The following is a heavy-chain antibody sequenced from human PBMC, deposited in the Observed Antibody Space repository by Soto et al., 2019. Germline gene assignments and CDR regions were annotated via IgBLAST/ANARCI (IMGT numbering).Heavy chain of an antibody. CDR3: ARAASYDILSLRANWFDP. V-gene: IGHV4-30-4*01. CDR2: IYYSGST. CDR1: GGSISSGDYY. J-gene: IGHJ5*02. D-gene: IGHD3-9*01. Sequence: SETLSLTCTVSGGSISSGDYYWSWIRQPPGKGLEWIGYIYYSGSTYYNPSLKSRVTISVDTSKNQFSLKLSSVTAADTAVYYCARAASYDILSLRANWFDPWGQGTLVTVSS.